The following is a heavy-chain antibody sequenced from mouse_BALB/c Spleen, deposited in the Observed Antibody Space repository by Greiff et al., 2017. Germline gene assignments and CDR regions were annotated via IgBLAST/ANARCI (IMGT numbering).Heavy chain of an antibody. J-gene: IGHJ3*01. CDR3: ARWGSGAY. CDR2: IYPGDGDT. CDR1: GYTFTSYW. V-gene: IGHV1-87*01. D-gene: IGHD2-3*01. Sequence: VQLQQSGAELARPGASVKLSCKASGYTFTSYWMQWVKQRPGQGLEWIGAIYPGDGDTRYTQKFKGKATLTADKSSSTAYMQLSSLASEDSAVYYCARWGSGAYWGQGTLVTVSA.